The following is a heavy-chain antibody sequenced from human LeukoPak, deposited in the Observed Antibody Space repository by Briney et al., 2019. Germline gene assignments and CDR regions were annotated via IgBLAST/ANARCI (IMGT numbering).Heavy chain of an antibody. V-gene: IGHV1-69*06. J-gene: IGHJ4*02. CDR2: IIPIFGTA. D-gene: IGHD1-26*01. Sequence: GASVKVSCKASGGTFSSYAISWVRQAPGQGLEWMGGIIPIFGTANYAQKFQGRVTITADKSTSTAYMELSSLRSEDTAVYYCAGDKIVGATYFDYWGQGTLVTVSS. CDR3: AGDKIVGATYFDY. CDR1: GGTFSSYA.